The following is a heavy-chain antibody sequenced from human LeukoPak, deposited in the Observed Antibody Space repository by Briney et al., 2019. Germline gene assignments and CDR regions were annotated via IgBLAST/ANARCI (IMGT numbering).Heavy chain of an antibody. CDR3: ARDQSYSFDY. D-gene: IGHD1-26*01. Sequence: PSETLSLTCTVSGGSISTYYWSWIRQPAGKGLEWIGRIYASGSTNYNPSLKSRVTMSVDTSKNQFSLKLTSVTAADTAAYYCARDQSYSFDYWGQGTLVIVSS. CDR2: IYASGST. CDR1: GGSISTYY. V-gene: IGHV4-4*07. J-gene: IGHJ4*02.